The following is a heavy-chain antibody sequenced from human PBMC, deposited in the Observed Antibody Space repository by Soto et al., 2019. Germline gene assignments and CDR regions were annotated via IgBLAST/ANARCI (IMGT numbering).Heavy chain of an antibody. J-gene: IGHJ6*02. CDR3: ARGRYSYGNYYYYGMDV. V-gene: IGHV4-34*01. Sequence: PSETLSLTCAVYGGSFSGYYWSWIRQPPGKGLEWIGEINHSGSTNYNPSLKSRVTISVDTSKNQFSLKLSSVTAADTAVYYCARGRYSYGNYYYYGMDVWGQGTTVTVSS. CDR2: INHSGST. D-gene: IGHD5-18*01. CDR1: GGSFSGYY.